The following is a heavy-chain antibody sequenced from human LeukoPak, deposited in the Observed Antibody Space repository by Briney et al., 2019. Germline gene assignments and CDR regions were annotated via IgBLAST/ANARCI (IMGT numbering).Heavy chain of an antibody. Sequence: GGSLRLSCAASGFTFSSYSMNWVRQAPGKGLEWVSSISSSSSYIYYADSVKGRFTISRDNAKNSLYLQMNSLRAEDTAVYYCARMIAAAGIFSSPGDYWGQGTLVTVSS. J-gene: IGHJ4*02. CDR3: ARMIAAAGIFSSPGDY. D-gene: IGHD6-13*01. CDR2: ISSSSSYI. V-gene: IGHV3-21*01. CDR1: GFTFSSYS.